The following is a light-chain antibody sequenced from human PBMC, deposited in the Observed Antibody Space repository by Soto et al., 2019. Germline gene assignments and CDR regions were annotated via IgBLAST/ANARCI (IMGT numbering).Light chain of an antibody. CDR3: SSYSRSTAVE. CDR2: DVT. V-gene: IGLV2-14*01. Sequence: QSALTQPASVSGSPGQSITISCTGTSSDVGGYNYVYWYQQHPGKAPKLMIYDVTNRPSGVSNRFSGSKSGITASLTISGLQADDEADYYCSSYSRSTAVEFGGGTKLTVL. J-gene: IGLJ2*01. CDR1: SSDVGGYNY.